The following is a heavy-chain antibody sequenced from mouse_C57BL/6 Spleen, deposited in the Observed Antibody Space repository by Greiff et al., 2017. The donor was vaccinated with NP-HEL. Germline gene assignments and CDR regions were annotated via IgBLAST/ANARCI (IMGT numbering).Heavy chain of an antibody. CDR2: IDPEDGDT. V-gene: IGHV14-1*01. CDR3: TSIYYYGSSYAMDY. CDR1: GFNIKDYY. D-gene: IGHD1-1*01. J-gene: IGHJ4*01. Sequence: DVKLQESGAELVRPGASVKLSCTASGFNIKDYYMHWVKQRPEQGLEWIGRIDPEDGDTEYAPKFQGKATMTADTSSNTAYLQLSSLTSEDTAVYYCTSIYYYGSSYAMDYWGQGTSVTVSS.